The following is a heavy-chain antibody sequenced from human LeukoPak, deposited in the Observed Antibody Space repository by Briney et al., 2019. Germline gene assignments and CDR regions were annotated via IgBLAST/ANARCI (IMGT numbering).Heavy chain of an antibody. Sequence: GGSLRLSCAASGFTFSSYAMSWVRQAPGKGLEWVSAISGSGGSTYYADSVKGRFTISRDNSKNTLYLQMNSLRAEDTAVYYCARGVRAYYYYYGMDVWGQGTTVTVSS. CDR1: GFTFSSYA. J-gene: IGHJ6*02. V-gene: IGHV3-23*01. CDR3: ARGVRAYYYYYGMDV. CDR2: ISGSGGST.